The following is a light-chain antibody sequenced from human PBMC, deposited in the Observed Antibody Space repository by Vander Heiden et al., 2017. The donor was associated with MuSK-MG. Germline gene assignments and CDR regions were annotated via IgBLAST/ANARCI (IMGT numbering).Light chain of an antibody. CDR1: QSISSY. V-gene: IGKV1-39*01. Sequence: DIQMSRSPSSLSASVGDRVTLTCRASQSISSYSNWYQQTPGKAPKLLIYAACSLQSGVASRFSGSGSGTDFTLTISSLHAEDFATYCCQHSYSTPTFGQGTKVEIK. CDR2: AAC. CDR3: QHSYSTPT. J-gene: IGKJ1*01.